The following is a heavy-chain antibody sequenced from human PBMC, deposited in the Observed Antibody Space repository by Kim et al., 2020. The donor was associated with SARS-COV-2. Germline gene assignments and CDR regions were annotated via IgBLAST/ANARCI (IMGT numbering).Heavy chain of an antibody. D-gene: IGHD1-20*01. Sequence: SETLSLTCTVSGGSISSSSYYWGWIRQPPGKGLEWIGSIYYSGSTYYNPSLKSRVTISVDTSKNQFSLKLSSVTAADTAVYYCAISESNWNDPYFDYWGQGTLVTVSS. CDR1: GGSISSSSYY. CDR3: AISESNWNDPYFDY. J-gene: IGHJ4*02. V-gene: IGHV4-39*01. CDR2: IYYSGST.